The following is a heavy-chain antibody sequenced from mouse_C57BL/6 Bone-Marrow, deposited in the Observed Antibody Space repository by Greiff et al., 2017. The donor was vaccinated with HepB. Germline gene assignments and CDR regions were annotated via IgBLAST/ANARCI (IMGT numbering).Heavy chain of an antibody. CDR3: ARGGYGSSWRFAY. D-gene: IGHD1-1*01. Sequence: EVQVVESGGGLVKPGGSLKLSCAASGFTFSDYGMHWVRQAPEKGLEWVAYISSGSSTIYYADTVKGRFNISRDNAKNTLFLQMTSLRSEDTAMYYCARGGYGSSWRFAYWGQGTLVTVSA. CDR1: GFTFSDYG. V-gene: IGHV5-17*01. J-gene: IGHJ3*01. CDR2: ISSGSSTI.